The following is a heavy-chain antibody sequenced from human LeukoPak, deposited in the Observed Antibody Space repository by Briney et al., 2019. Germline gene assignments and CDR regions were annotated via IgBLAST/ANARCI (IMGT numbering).Heavy chain of an antibody. CDR2: IYYSGST. V-gene: IGHV4-59*01. J-gene: IGHJ4*02. CDR1: GGSISSYY. CDR3: ARGDILTGYPCDY. Sequence: PSETLSLTCTVSGGSISSYYWSWIRQPPGKGLEWIGYIYYSGSTNYNPSLKSRVAISVDTSKNQFSLKLSSVTAADTAVYYCARGDILTGYPCDYWGQGTLVTVSS. D-gene: IGHD3-9*01.